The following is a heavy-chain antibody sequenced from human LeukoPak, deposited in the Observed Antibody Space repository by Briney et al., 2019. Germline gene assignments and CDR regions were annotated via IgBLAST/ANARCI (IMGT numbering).Heavy chain of an antibody. CDR2: IKTDGSNT. CDR1: GFTFSSYE. D-gene: IGHD3-16*01. CDR3: ARDFLHLGG. J-gene: IGHJ3*01. Sequence: PGGSLRLSCAASGFTFSSYEMHWVRQAPGKGLVWVSRIKTDGSNTNYADSVKGRFTISRDNAKNTLYLQMSSLRAEDTAVYYCARDFLHLGGWGQGTMVTVSS. V-gene: IGHV3-74*01.